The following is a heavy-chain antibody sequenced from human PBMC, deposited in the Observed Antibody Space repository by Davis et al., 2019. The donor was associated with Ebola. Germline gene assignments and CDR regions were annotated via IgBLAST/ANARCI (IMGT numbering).Heavy chain of an antibody. CDR2: VRTGYTANI. CDR1: GFTFSSYD. Sequence: PGGSLRLSCAASGFTFSSYDMNWVRQAPGKGLEWVSFVRTGYTANIYYADSVKGRCTASRDNAKNSLYLQINGLRYEDTAVYYCARDRSGGAFDIWGQGTMVTVSS. J-gene: IGHJ3*02. D-gene: IGHD1-26*01. V-gene: IGHV3-48*02. CDR3: ARDRSGGAFDI.